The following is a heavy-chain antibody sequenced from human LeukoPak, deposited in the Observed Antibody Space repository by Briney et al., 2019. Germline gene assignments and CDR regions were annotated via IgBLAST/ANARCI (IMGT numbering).Heavy chain of an antibody. CDR2: ISWNSGSI. V-gene: IGHV3-9*01. CDR3: AKDAYGGNSFGDY. CDR1: GFTFDDYA. J-gene: IGHJ4*02. Sequence: GGSLRLSCAASGFTFDDYAMHWVRQAPGKGLEWVSGISWNSGSIGYADSVKGRFTISRDNSKNTLYLQMNSLRAEDTAVYYCAKDAYGGNSFGDYWGQGTLVTVSS. D-gene: IGHD4-17*01.